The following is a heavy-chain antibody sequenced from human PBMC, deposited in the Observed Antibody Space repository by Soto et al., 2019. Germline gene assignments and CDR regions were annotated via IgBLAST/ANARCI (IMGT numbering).Heavy chain of an antibody. J-gene: IGHJ4*02. Sequence: GGSLRLSCSDSGFTFSSYAMHWVRQAPGKGLEWVAVISYDGSNKYYADSVKGRFTISRDNSKNTLYLQMNSLRAEDTAVYYCARSGYSYVYYFDYWGQGTLVTVSS. V-gene: IGHV3-30-3*01. CDR3: ARSGYSYVYYFDY. CDR1: GFTFSSYA. D-gene: IGHD5-18*01. CDR2: ISYDGSNK.